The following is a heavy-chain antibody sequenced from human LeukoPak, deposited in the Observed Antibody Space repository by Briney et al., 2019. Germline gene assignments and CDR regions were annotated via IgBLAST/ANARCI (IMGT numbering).Heavy chain of an antibody. V-gene: IGHV1-18*01. CDR3: ARVGRYCSGGSCLDY. CDR2: ISGYNGNT. Sequence: ASVKVSCEASGYTFTTYGIGWVRQAPGQGLEWMGWISGYNGNTNYAQKFQGRVTMTTDTSTSTAYMELRSLRSDDTAVYYCARVGRYCSGGSCLDYWGQGTLVTVSS. CDR1: GYTFTTYG. J-gene: IGHJ4*02. D-gene: IGHD2-15*01.